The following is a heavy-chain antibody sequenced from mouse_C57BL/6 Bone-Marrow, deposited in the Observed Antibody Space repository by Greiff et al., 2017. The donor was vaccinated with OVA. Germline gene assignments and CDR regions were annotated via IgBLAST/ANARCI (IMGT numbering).Heavy chain of an antibody. D-gene: IGHD1-1*01. V-gene: IGHV1-77*01. CDR1: GYTFTDYD. CDR2: IGPGSGGT. Sequence: QVQLQQSGAELVKPGASVKISCKASGYTFTDYDMNWVKQRPGHGLEWIGTIGPGSGGTSYNEKFKGKATLTADKSSSTAYMKLSSLTSEDSAVYFCARIVYYGGFDYWGQGTTLTVSS. J-gene: IGHJ2*01. CDR3: ARIVYYGGFDY.